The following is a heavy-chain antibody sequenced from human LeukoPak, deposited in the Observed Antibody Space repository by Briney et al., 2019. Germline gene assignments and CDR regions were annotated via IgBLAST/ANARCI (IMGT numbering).Heavy chain of an antibody. Sequence: PGGSLRLSCAASGFTFSSYSMNWVRQAPGKGLEWVSSISSSSSYIYYADSVKGRFTISRDNAKNSLYLQMNSLRAEDTAVYCCARVAEGVIGHFDYWGQGTLVTVSS. CDR3: ARVAEGVIGHFDY. V-gene: IGHV3-21*01. J-gene: IGHJ4*02. CDR2: ISSSSSYI. CDR1: GFTFSSYS. D-gene: IGHD2-21*01.